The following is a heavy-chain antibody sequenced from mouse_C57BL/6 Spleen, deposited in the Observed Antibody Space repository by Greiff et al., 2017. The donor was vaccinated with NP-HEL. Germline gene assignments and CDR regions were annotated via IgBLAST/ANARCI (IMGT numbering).Heavy chain of an antibody. CDR2: INPNNGGT. V-gene: IGHV1-26*01. D-gene: IGHD1-1*01. CDR3: AREGYGSSPWFAY. CDR1: GYTFTDYY. J-gene: IGHJ3*01. Sequence: EVQLQQSGPELVKPGASVKISCKASGYTFTDYYMNWVKQSHGKSLEWIGDINPNNGGTSYNQKFKGKATLTVDKSSSTAYMELRSLTSEDSAVYYCAREGYGSSPWFAYWGQGTLVTVSA.